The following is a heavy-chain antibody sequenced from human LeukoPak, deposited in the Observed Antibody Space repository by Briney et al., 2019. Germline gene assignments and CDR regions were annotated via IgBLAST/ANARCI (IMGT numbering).Heavy chain of an antibody. CDR2: ISYTGTYI. J-gene: IGHJ5*02. V-gene: IGHV3-21*01. Sequence: PGGSLRLSCVVSAFSLNTYNMNWVRQAPGKGLEWVSSISYTGTYIYYADSVKGRFTISRDNAQNSVYLQMNSLRAEDTAVYYCAREGRFDPWGQGTLVTVSS. CDR1: AFSLNTYN. CDR3: AREGRFDP.